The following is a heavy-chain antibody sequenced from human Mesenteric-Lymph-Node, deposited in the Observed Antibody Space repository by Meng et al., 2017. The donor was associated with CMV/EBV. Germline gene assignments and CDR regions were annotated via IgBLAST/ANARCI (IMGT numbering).Heavy chain of an antibody. Sequence: GESLKISCAASGFTFSDYYMSWIRQAPGKGLEWVSYISSSGSTIYYADSVKGRFTISRDNAKNSLYLQMNSLRAEDTAVYYCARETAHYYDSSGYYWDYWGQGTLVTVSS. CDR3: ARETAHYYDSSGYYWDY. J-gene: IGHJ4*02. CDR2: ISSSGSTI. CDR1: GFTFSDYY. V-gene: IGHV3-11*04. D-gene: IGHD3-22*01.